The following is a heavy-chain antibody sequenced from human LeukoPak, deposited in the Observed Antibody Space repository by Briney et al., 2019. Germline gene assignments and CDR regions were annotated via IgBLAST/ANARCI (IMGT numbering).Heavy chain of an antibody. CDR1: GFTFSSYA. J-gene: IGHJ4*02. V-gene: IGHV3-30*04. CDR3: ARAQRWLQPMHFDN. CDR2: ISYDGSNK. Sequence: GGSLRLSCAASGFTFSSYAMHWVRQAPGKGLEWVAVISYDGSNKYYADSVKGRFTISRDNSKNTLYLQMNSLRTEDTAVYYCARAQRWLQPMHFDNWGQGTLVTVSS. D-gene: IGHD5-24*01.